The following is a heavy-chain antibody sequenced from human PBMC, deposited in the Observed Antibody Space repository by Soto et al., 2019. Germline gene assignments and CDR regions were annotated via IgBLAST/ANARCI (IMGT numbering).Heavy chain of an antibody. V-gene: IGHV1-18*01. CDR3: ARVIDSAADLDS. J-gene: IGHJ4*02. D-gene: IGHD2-2*01. CDR2: ISGYNGNP. Sequence: QVQLVQSGAEVKKPGASVKVSCKASGYTFTSYGIGWVRQAPGQGLEWMGWISGYNGNPNYAQKRQGRVTMTTDTSTSTPYTKLLILTSDDTAVYYRARVIDSAADLDSWGQRTLVTVSS. CDR1: GYTFTSYG.